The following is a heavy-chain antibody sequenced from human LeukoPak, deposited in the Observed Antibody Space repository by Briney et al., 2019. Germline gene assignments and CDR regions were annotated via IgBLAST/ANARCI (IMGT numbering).Heavy chain of an antibody. V-gene: IGHV5-51*01. Sequence: GESLKISCKGSGYRFTSYWIGWVRQKPGEGLEWKGIISPDDSDTRNSPSFQGQVTISADKSINTAYLQWSSLKASDTAMYYCARSAERGYSYGFDYWGQGTLVTVSS. CDR2: ISPDDSDT. CDR1: GYRFTSYW. CDR3: ARSAERGYSYGFDY. D-gene: IGHD5-18*01. J-gene: IGHJ4*02.